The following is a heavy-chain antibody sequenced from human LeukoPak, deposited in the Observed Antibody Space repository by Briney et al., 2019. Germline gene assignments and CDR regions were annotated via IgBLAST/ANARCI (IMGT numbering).Heavy chain of an antibody. CDR1: GFTFDDYA. Sequence: GRSLRLSCAASGFTFDDYAMHWVRQAPGKGLEWVAVISYDGSNKYYADSVKGRFTISRDNSKNTLYLQMNSLRAEDTAVYYCAKGGSGSYFSLDFDYWGQGTLVTVSS. J-gene: IGHJ4*02. V-gene: IGHV3-30*18. CDR3: AKGGSGSYFSLDFDY. D-gene: IGHD3-10*01. CDR2: ISYDGSNK.